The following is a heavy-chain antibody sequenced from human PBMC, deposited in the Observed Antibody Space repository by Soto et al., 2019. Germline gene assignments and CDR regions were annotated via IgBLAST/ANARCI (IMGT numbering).Heavy chain of an antibody. Sequence: LSLTCAVYGGSFSGYYWSWIRQPPGKGLEWIGEINHSGSTNYNPSLKSRVTISVDTSKNQFSLKLSSVTAADTAVYYCARGISEGTIFGVVTNDAFDIWGQGTMVTVSS. CDR2: INHSGST. D-gene: IGHD3-3*01. J-gene: IGHJ3*02. CDR3: ARGISEGTIFGVVTNDAFDI. V-gene: IGHV4-34*09. CDR1: GGSFSGYY.